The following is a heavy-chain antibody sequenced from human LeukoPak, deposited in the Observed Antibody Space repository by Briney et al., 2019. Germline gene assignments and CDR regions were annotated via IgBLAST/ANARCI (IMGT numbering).Heavy chain of an antibody. J-gene: IGHJ3*02. CDR1: GYTFTSYG. D-gene: IGHD3-9*01. CDR2: ISAYNGNT. Sequence: ASVKVSCKASGYTFTSYGISWVRQAPGQGLEWMGWISAYNGNTNYAQKLQGRVTMTTDTSTSTAYMELRSLRSDDTAVYYCARGDYDILTGYYSAFDIWGQGTMVTVSS. V-gene: IGHV1-18*01. CDR3: ARGDYDILTGYYSAFDI.